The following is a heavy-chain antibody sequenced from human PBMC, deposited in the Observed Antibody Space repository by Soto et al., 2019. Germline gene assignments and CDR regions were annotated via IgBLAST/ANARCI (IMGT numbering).Heavy chain of an antibody. CDR3: ARDMYYDILTPANWFDP. D-gene: IGHD3-9*01. CDR1: GVTFSSYA. J-gene: IGHJ5*02. V-gene: IGHV1-69*13. Sequence: SVKVSCKASGVTFSSYAISWVRQAPVQGLEWMGGIIPIFGTANYAQKFQGGVTITADESTSTAYMELSSLRSEDTAVYYCARDMYYDILTPANWFDPWGQGTLVTVSS. CDR2: IIPIFGTA.